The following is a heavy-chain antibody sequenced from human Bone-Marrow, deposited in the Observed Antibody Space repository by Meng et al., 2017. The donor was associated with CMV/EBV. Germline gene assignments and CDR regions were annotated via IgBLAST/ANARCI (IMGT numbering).Heavy chain of an antibody. CDR1: GYTFTGDY. Sequence: SGYTFTGDYIHWVRQAPGQGPEWLGRLNPNTGGTNYAQKFQGRVTMTRDTSISTAFMELSRLTSDDTAVYYCACGTIFGVAVMAFDYWGQGSLVTVSS. D-gene: IGHD3-3*01. CDR2: LNPNTGGT. V-gene: IGHV1-2*06. CDR3: ACGTIFGVAVMAFDY. J-gene: IGHJ4*02.